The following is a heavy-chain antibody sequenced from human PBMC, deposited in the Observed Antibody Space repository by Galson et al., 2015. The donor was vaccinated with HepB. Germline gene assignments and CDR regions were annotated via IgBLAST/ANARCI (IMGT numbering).Heavy chain of an antibody. CDR3: AKDSSSWGGWFDP. J-gene: IGHJ5*02. CDR1: GFTFDDYA. V-gene: IGHV3-9*01. D-gene: IGHD6-13*01. CDR2: ISWNSGSI. Sequence: SLRLSCAASGFTFDDYAMHWVRQAPGKGLEWVSGISWNSGSIGYADSVKGRFTISRDNAKNSLYLQMNGLRAEDTALYYCAKDSSSWGGWFDPWGQGTLVTVSS.